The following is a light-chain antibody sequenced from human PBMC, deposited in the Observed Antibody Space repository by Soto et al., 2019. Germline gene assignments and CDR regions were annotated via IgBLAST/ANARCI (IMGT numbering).Light chain of an antibody. Sequence: EIVLTKSASTLSLSPGEIATPTCRASQRGSSSCLAWYQQKPGQAPKLLIYAASNRASGVPARFSGSGSGTDFTLTISSLEPEDFAVYYCQQRSNWPITFGQGTRLEIK. V-gene: IGKV3D-20*02. CDR3: QQRSNWPIT. CDR1: QRGSSSC. J-gene: IGKJ5*01. CDR2: AAS.